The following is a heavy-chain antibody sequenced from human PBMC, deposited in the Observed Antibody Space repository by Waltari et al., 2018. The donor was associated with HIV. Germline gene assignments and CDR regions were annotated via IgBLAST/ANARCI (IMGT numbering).Heavy chain of an antibody. CDR2: IIPLFGTV. D-gene: IGHD3-3*01. Sequence: QVQLVQSGAEVKKPGSSVKVSCKSSGGTVRSYAVTGVRKAPGQGLEWMGGIIPLFGTVHYAQKFQGRVTITADGSTSTVYMELSSLRSEDTAVYYCARDKAHNDVWSGYVSWGQGTLVTVSS. V-gene: IGHV1-69*01. CDR1: GGTVRSYA. J-gene: IGHJ5*02. CDR3: ARDKAHNDVWSGYVS.